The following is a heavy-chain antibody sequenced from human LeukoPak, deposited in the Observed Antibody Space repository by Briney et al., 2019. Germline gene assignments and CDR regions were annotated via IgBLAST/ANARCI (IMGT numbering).Heavy chain of an antibody. CDR3: TRGAGWLIDY. CDR1: GGSLSNYY. J-gene: IGHJ4*02. V-gene: IGHV4-59*01. Sequence: SETLSLTCSVSGGSLSNYYWSWIRQPPGKGLEWIGKIYYSGNTKYSPSLESRVTISADTSKNHFSLKLNSVTTADTAVYYCTRGAGWLIDYWGQGILVTVSS. D-gene: IGHD3-16*01. CDR2: IYYSGNT.